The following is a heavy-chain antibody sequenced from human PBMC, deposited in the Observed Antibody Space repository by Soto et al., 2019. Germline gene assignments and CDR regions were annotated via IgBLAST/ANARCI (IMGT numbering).Heavy chain of an antibody. V-gene: IGHV1-69*02. Sequence: QVHLVQSGTEVKKPGSSVKVSCKASGGTFSYYSFSWVRQAPGQGLEWMGRIITLLNRTTYAQQFQDRVTITANTSPGTLNAALSTSRATDPPLPFWACMLTTSHIVIPATISAAALSDRG. CDR3: ACMLTTSHIVIPATISAAAL. J-gene: IGHJ2*01. CDR1: GGTFSYYS. D-gene: IGHD2-8*01. CDR2: IITLLNRT.